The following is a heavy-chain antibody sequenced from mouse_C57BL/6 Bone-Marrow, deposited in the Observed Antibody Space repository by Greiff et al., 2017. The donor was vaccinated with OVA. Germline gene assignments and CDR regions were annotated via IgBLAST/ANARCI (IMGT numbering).Heavy chain of an antibody. Sequence: QVQLQQPGAELVRPGTSVKLSCKASGYTFTSYWMHWVKKRPGQGLEWIGVIDPSDSYTNYNQKFKGKATLTVDTSSSTAYMQLSSLTSEDSAVYYCARSDYLDYWGQGTTLTVSS. CDR1: GYTFTSYW. CDR2: IDPSDSYT. CDR3: ARSDYLDY. J-gene: IGHJ2*01. V-gene: IGHV1-59*01.